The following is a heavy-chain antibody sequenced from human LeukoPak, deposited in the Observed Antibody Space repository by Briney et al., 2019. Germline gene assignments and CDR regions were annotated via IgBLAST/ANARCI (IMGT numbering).Heavy chain of an antibody. D-gene: IGHD2/OR15-2a*01. V-gene: IGHV3-7*05. J-gene: IGHJ4*02. Sequence: GGTLRLSCAASGFTFSSYWMSWVRQAPGKGLEWGVNIKEDGSERNYVDSVKGRFTISRDNAKNSLYLQMNSLRAEDTAVYYCARGGGRHVEYWGQGNLVTVSS. CDR1: GFTFSSYW. CDR2: IKEDGSER. CDR3: ARGGGRHVEY.